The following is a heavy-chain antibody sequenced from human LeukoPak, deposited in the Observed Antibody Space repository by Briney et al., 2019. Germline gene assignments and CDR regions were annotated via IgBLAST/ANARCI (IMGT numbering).Heavy chain of an antibody. V-gene: IGHV4-39*01. J-gene: IGHJ4*02. CDR1: GGSISSISYY. Sequence: SETLSLTCTVSGGSISSISYYWGWIRQPPGKGLEWMGSMYQSGNTYYNPSLKSRVTISVDTSKNQFSLKLSSVTAADAAVYYCARHSAGVLSHFDSWGQGTPVTVSS. CDR3: ARHSAGVLSHFDS. D-gene: IGHD2-8*01. CDR2: MYQSGNT.